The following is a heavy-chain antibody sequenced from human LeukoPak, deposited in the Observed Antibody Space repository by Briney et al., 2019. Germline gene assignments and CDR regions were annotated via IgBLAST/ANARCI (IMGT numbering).Heavy chain of an antibody. V-gene: IGHV1-69*01. CDR3: ARGGMIVHFDY. J-gene: IGHJ4*02. CDR2: IIPIFGTA. D-gene: IGHD3-22*01. CDR1: GGTFSSYA. Sequence: ASVKVSCEASGGTFSSYAISWVRQAPGQGLEWMGGIIPIFGTANYAQKFQGRVTITADESTSTAYMELSSLRSEDTAVYYCARGGMIVHFDYWGQGTLVTVSS.